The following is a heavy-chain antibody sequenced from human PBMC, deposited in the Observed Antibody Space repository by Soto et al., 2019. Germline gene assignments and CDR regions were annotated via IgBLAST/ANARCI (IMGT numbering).Heavy chain of an antibody. Sequence: SETLSLTCAVYGGSFSDYYWSWIRQPPGKGLEWIGEINHSGSTNYNPSLKSRVTISVDTSKNQFSLKLSSVTAADTAVYYCARGRGYSSSWYQAGKTYNWFDPWGQGTLVTVSS. CDR1: GGSFSDYY. V-gene: IGHV4-34*01. CDR2: INHSGST. D-gene: IGHD6-13*01. J-gene: IGHJ5*02. CDR3: ARGRGYSSSWYQAGKTYNWFDP.